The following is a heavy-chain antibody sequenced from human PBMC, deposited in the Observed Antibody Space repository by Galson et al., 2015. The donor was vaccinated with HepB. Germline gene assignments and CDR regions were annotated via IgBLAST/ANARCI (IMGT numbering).Heavy chain of an antibody. D-gene: IGHD3-3*01. CDR1: GFTFNNYI. Sequence: SLRLSCAASGFTFNNYIMHWVRQAPGKGLEWVAVISYDGNTKFYADSVKGRFTISRDNSKNTLYLQMNSLRAEDTAVYYCAKDLLRFLEWLPPYYYYGMDVWGQGTLVTVSS. J-gene: IGHJ6*02. CDR3: AKDLLRFLEWLPPYYYYGMDV. CDR2: ISYDGNTK. V-gene: IGHV3-30-3*01.